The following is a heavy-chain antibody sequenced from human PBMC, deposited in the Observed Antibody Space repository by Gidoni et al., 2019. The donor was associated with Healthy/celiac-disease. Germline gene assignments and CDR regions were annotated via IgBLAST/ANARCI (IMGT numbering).Heavy chain of an antibody. CDR2: ISGSGGST. CDR1: GFTFRSYA. Sequence: EVQLLESGGGLVQPGGSLRPSCAHSGFTFRSYAMRWCRQAPGKGLEWVSAISGSGGSTYYADSVKGRFTISRDNSKNTLYLQMNSLRAEDTAVYYCAKDSSAVPAAEPDYWGQGTLVTVSS. D-gene: IGHD2-2*01. V-gene: IGHV3-23*01. J-gene: IGHJ4*02. CDR3: AKDSSAVPAAEPDY.